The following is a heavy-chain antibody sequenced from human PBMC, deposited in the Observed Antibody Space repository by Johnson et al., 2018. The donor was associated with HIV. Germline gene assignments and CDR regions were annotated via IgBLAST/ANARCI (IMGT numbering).Heavy chain of an antibody. Sequence: GKGLESVSVVYSGGTTHYADSVKGRSTISRDNSKNTLYLQMNSLRAEDTAVYYCTRRSPYDAFYIWGQGTMVTVSS. CDR3: TRRSPYDAFYI. CDR2: VYSGGTT. V-gene: IGHV3-66*02. J-gene: IGHJ3*02.